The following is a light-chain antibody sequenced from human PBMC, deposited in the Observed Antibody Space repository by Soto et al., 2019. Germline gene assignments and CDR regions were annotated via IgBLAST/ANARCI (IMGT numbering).Light chain of an antibody. CDR3: QSYDNSLGGHEV. Sequence: QSVLTQPPSVSGAPGQSVTISCTGSSSNIGTGYDVHWYQQIPGTAPKLLIYGNTNRPSGVPDRFSGSKSGTSASLAITGLQAEDEADYYCQSYDNSLGGHEVFGGGTKLTVL. V-gene: IGLV1-40*01. J-gene: IGLJ2*01. CDR2: GNT. CDR1: SSNIGTGYD.